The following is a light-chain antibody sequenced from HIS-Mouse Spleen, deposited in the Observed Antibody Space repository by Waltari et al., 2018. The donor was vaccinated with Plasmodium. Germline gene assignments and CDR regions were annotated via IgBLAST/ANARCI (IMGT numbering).Light chain of an antibody. CDR2: EDS. J-gene: IGLJ3*02. CDR1: ALTTQY. Sequence: SYELTQPPSVSVSPGQTARITCSGDALTTQYAYWYQQKSGQAPVLVIYEDSKRPSGIPERFSVSSSGTMATLTISGAQVEDEADYYCYSTDSSGNHRVFGGGTKLTVL. CDR3: YSTDSSGNHRV. V-gene: IGLV3-10*01.